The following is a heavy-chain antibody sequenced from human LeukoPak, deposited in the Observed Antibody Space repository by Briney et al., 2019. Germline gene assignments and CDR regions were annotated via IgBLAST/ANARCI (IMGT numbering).Heavy chain of an antibody. V-gene: IGHV4-34*01. D-gene: IGHD4-4*01. CDR2: INHSGST. Sequence: PSETLSLTCAVYGGSFSGYYWSWIRQPPGKGLEWIGEINHSGSTNYNPSLKSRVTISVDTSKNQFSLKLSSVTAADTAVYYCARERPTYMTTVTKGNGFDPWGQGTLVTVSS. J-gene: IGHJ5*02. CDR3: ARERPTYMTTVTKGNGFDP. CDR1: GGSFSGYY.